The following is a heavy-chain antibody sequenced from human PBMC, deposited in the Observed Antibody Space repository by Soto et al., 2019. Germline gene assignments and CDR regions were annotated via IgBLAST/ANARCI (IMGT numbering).Heavy chain of an antibody. J-gene: IGHJ4*02. CDR2: IYPGDSDT. CDR3: ARRRGYSYGYTPYYFDY. V-gene: IGHV5-51*01. D-gene: IGHD5-18*01. CDR1: GYSFTGYW. Sequence: GESLKISCRGSGYSFTGYWIGWVRQMPGKGLEWMGIIYPGDSDTRYSPSFQGLVTISADKSISTAYLQWSSLKASDTAVYYCARRRGYSYGYTPYYFDYWGQGTLVTVSS.